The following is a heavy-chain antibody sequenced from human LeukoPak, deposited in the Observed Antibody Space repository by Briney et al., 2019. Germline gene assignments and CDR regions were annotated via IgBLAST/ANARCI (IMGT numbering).Heavy chain of an antibody. V-gene: IGHV4-59*01. CDR2: TYYSGST. CDR3: ARDPGYCSGGSCYFDY. D-gene: IGHD2-15*01. J-gene: IGHJ4*02. CDR1: GGSISSYY. Sequence: SETLSLTCTVSGGSISSYYWSWIRQPPGKGLEWIGYTYYSGSTNYNPSLKSRVTISVDAPKNQFSLKLSSVTAADTAVYYCARDPGYCSGGSCYFDYWGQGTLVTVSS.